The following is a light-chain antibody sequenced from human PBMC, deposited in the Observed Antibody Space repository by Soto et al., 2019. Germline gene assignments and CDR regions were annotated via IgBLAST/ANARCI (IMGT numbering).Light chain of an antibody. CDR3: QQYGSSPKT. CDR1: QSVSSSY. CDR2: GAS. V-gene: IGKV3-20*01. Sequence: IVMTQSPGTLSLSPGERATLSCRASQSVSSSYLAWYKQKPGQAPRLVIYGASSRATGIPDRFSGSGSGTEFTLTISRLEPEDFEVYYCQQYGSSPKTFGQGTKVDIK. J-gene: IGKJ1*01.